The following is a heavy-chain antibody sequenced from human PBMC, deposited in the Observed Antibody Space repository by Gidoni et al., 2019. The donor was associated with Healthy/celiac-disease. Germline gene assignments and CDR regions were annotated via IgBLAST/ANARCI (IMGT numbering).Heavy chain of an antibody. J-gene: IGHJ5*02. D-gene: IGHD2-21*01. CDR3: AREGVEMASNWFDP. CDR1: ARSISSSSYY. Sequence: HLQLQESRPGLVTPSVTLSLTCTVAARSISSSSYYWGWNRQPPGKGVESIGSIYYSGSTYYNPSITSGVNISVDTSKNQFTVKRSSVTDADTVGYYGAREGVEMASNWFDPWGQGTLVTVSS. CDR2: IYYSGST. V-gene: IGHV4-39*07.